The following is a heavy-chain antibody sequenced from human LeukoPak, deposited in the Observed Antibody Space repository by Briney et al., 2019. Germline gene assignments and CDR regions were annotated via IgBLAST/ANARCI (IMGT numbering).Heavy chain of an antibody. Sequence: ASVKVSCKASGYTFTSYDFNWVRQATGQRPEWMGWMSPNSGDTGYAQKFQDRVTMTRNTSISTVYMELSSLRSEDTAVYYCAKGGLITGTRPGLDYWGQGTLVTVSS. J-gene: IGHJ4*01. D-gene: IGHD1-20*01. V-gene: IGHV1-8*01. CDR1: GYTFTSYD. CDR3: AKGGLITGTRPGLDY. CDR2: MSPNSGDT.